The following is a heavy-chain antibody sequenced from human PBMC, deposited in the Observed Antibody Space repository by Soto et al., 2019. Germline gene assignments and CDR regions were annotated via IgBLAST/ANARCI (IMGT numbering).Heavy chain of an antibody. CDR3: ARRYWDAFDI. CDR2: IYYSGST. D-gene: IGHD1-26*01. Sequence: QVQLQESGPGLVKPSETLSLTCTVSGGSISSYYWSWIRQPPGKGLGWIGFIYYSGSTNYNPSLKSRVTIYVYTSKNQFPRKRRSLTAADTAVYYCARRYWDAFDIWGQGTMVTVSS. J-gene: IGHJ3*02. CDR1: GGSISSYY. V-gene: IGHV4-59*01.